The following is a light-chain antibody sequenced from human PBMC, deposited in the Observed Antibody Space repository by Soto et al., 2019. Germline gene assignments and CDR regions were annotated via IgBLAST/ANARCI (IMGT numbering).Light chain of an antibody. V-gene: IGLV2-8*01. CDR3: SSYAGTYIV. J-gene: IGLJ1*01. CDR1: SSDVGGYDY. Sequence: QRVLTHPPSASGSPGQSGPISCTGTSSDVGGYDYVSWYQQHPGKAPKLMIYDVSKRPSGVPDRFSGSKSGNTASLTVSGLQAEDEADYYCSSYAGTYIVFGTGTKVTVL. CDR2: DVS.